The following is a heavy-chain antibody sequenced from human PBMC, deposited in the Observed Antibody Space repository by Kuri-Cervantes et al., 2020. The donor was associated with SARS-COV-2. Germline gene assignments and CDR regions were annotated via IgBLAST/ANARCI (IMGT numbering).Heavy chain of an antibody. Sequence: SETLSLTCTVSGGSISRYYWSWIRQPPGKGLEWIGYIYYSGSTNYNPSLKSRVTISVDTSKNQFSLKLSSVTAADTAVYYCARGPMTTVTTRPIDYWGQGTLVTVSS. CDR1: GGSISRYY. V-gene: IGHV4-59*08. J-gene: IGHJ4*02. CDR3: ARGPMTTVTTRPIDY. CDR2: IYYSGST. D-gene: IGHD4-17*01.